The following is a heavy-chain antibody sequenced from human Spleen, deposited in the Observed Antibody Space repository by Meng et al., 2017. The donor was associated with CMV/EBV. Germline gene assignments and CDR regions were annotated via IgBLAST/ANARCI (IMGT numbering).Heavy chain of an antibody. CDR2: INHSGST. CDR3: ARGLRGYYDSSGYPY. Sequence: VQLKQWGEGLLKPSETLSPTCAVYGGSFSGYYWSWIRQPPGKGLEWIGEINHSGSTNYNPSLKSRVTISVDTSKNQFSLKLSSVTAADTAVYYCARGLRGYYDSSGYPYWGQGTLVTVSS. V-gene: IGHV4-34*01. J-gene: IGHJ4*02. D-gene: IGHD3-22*01. CDR1: GGSFSGYY.